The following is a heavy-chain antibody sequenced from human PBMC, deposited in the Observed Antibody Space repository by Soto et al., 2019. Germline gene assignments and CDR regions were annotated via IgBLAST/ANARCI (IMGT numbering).Heavy chain of an antibody. D-gene: IGHD2-15*01. V-gene: IGHV5-10-1*01. CDR3: ARQVVVAGATYYYYYHGMDI. CDR2: IDPSDSYT. Sequence: PGESLKISCKGSGYSFTSYWISWVRQMPGKGLEWMGRIDPSDSYTNYSPSFQGHVTISADKSISTAYLQWSSLKASDTAMYYCARQVVVAGATYYYYYHGMDIWGQGTTVTASS. J-gene: IGHJ6*02. CDR1: GYSFTSYW.